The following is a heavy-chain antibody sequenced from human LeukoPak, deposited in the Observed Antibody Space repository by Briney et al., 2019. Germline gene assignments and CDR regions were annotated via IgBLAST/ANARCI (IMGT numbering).Heavy chain of an antibody. J-gene: IGHJ4*02. CDR2: ISASGGST. CDR1: GFTFSTHA. D-gene: IGHD6-13*01. CDR3: AKGPRQQLVTRFDN. V-gene: IGHV3-23*01. Sequence: GGSLRLSSAASGFTFSTHAMSWVRQAPGKGLEWVSDISASGGSTYYADSVKGRFTVSRDNSKNTVYLQMSSLRADDTALYYCAKGPRQQLVTRFDNWGQGTLVTVSS.